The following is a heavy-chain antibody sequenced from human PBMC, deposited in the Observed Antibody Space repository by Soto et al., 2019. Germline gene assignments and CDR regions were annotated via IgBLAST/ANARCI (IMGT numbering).Heavy chain of an antibody. CDR3: AKDLGYCSSTTCFQAFDY. V-gene: IGHV3-23*01. J-gene: IGHJ4*02. D-gene: IGHD2-2*03. CDR2: ISSSGYST. Sequence: GGSLRLSCAASGFTFSSYAMSWVRQAPGKGPEWVSSISSSGYSTYYADSVKGRFTISRDSSKNTLFLQMDSLRAEDTAIFYCAKDLGYCSSTTCFQAFDYWGQGTLVTVSS. CDR1: GFTFSSYA.